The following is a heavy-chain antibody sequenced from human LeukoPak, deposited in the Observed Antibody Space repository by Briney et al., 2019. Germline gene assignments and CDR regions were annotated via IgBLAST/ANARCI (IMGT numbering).Heavy chain of an antibody. CDR3: ARIQSRIIAARPGNPAFDY. J-gene: IGHJ4*02. CDR1: GYTFTSYD. CDR2: ISTTNGNT. D-gene: IGHD6-6*01. V-gene: IGHV1-18*01. Sequence: ASVKVSCKASGYTFTSYDISWVRQAPGQGLEWMGWISTTNGNTHYAQKLQGRVTMTTDTSTSTVYMELKSLRSDDTAVYYCARIQSRIIAARPGNPAFDYWGRGTLVTVSS.